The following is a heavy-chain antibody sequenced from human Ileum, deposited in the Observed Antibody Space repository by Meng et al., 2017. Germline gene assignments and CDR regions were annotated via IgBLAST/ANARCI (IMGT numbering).Heavy chain of an antibody. CDR3: GRGRASFYFDF. J-gene: IGHJ4*01. CDR1: GFTFSNYA. D-gene: IGHD6-6*01. Sequence: QVQFLQSGAEVKKTGASVRISCKASGFTFSNYAIYWVRQAPGQSLEWLGWIHAGSGDTKFSQTFQGRLTFDRDTSADTVYMELSSLTSGDRAVYYCGRGRASFYFDFLGQGTLVTVSS. CDR2: IHAGSGDT. V-gene: IGHV1-3*01.